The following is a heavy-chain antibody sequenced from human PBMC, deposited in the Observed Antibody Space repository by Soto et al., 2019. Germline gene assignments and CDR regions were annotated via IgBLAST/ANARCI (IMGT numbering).Heavy chain of an antibody. J-gene: IGHJ6*02. CDR3: ARIWFGELLYYGMDV. CDR1: GFTVSSNY. D-gene: IGHD3-10*01. CDR2: IYSGGST. V-gene: IGHV3-53*01. Sequence: GGSLRLSCAASGFTVSSNYMSWVRQAPGKGLEWVSVIYSGGSTYYADSVKGRFTISRDNSKNTLYLQMNSLRAEDTAVYYCARIWFGELLYYGMDVWGQGTTVTVSS.